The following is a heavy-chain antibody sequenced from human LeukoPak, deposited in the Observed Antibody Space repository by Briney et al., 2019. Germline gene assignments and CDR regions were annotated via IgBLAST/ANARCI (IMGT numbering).Heavy chain of an antibody. D-gene: IGHD6-13*01. V-gene: IGHV3-33*06. J-gene: IGHJ4*02. CDR1: GFTFSSYG. CDR2: IWYDGSNK. Sequence: GRSLRLSRAASGFTFSSYGMHWVRQAPGKGLEWVAVIWYDGSNKYYADSVKGRFTISRDNSKNTLYLQMNSLRAEDTAVYYCAKGPGYSSSWADYWGQGTLVTVSS. CDR3: AKGPGYSSSWADY.